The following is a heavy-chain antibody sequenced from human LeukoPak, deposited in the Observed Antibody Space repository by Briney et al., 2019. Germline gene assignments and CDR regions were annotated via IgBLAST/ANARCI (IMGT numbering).Heavy chain of an antibody. CDR1: VGSISSGTSY. D-gene: IGHD3-9*01. CDR3: AGTYYDILTGPYNWFDP. CDR2: IYYSGST. J-gene: IGHJ5*02. V-gene: IGHV4-39*01. Sequence: PSETLSLTCSVSVGSISSGTSYWGWIRQPPGKGLEWIGSIYYSGSTYYNPSLKSRVTISVDTSKNQFSLKLSSVTAADTAVYYCAGTYYDILTGPYNWFDPWGQGTLVTVSS.